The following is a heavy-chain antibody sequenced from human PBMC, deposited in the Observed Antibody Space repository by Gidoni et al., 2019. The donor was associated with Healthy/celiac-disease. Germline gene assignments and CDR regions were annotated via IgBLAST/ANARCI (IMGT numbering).Heavy chain of an antibody. V-gene: IGHV3-66*02. CDR2: IYSGVST. CDR3: VRDLDPRITIFGVVPPGY. D-gene: IGHD3-3*01. Sequence: EVQLVESGGGLVQPGGSLRLSCAASGFTVSSNYRSWIRQAPGKGLEWVSVIYSGVSTYYADSVKGRFTISRDNSKNTLYLQMNSLRAEDTAVYYCVRDLDPRITIFGVVPPGYWGQGTLVTVSS. CDR1: GFTVSSNY. J-gene: IGHJ4*02.